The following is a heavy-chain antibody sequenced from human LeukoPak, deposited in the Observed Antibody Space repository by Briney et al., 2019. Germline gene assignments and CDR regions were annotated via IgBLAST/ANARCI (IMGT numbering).Heavy chain of an antibody. D-gene: IGHD3-16*01. CDR3: ARSYYYYYMDV. V-gene: IGHV3-21*01. CDR2: ITTSSTYI. CDR1: GFTFSTYS. Sequence: GGSLRLSCAASGFTFSTYSMNWVRQAPGKGLEWVSSITTSSTYIYYADSVKGRFTVSRDNAKSSLYLQANSLRAEDTAVYYRARSYYYYYMDVWGKGTTVTVSS. J-gene: IGHJ6*03.